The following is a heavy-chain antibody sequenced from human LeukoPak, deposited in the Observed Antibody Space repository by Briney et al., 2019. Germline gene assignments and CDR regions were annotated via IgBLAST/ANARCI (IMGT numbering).Heavy chain of an antibody. CDR1: GFTFSSYS. J-gene: IGHJ2*01. V-gene: IGHV3-21*01. CDR2: ISSSSSYI. D-gene: IGHD2-2*01. CDR3: AREEGPGYFDL. Sequence: GGSLRLSCAASGFTFSSYSMNWVRQAPGKGLEWVSSISSSSSYIYYADPVKGRFTISRDNAKNSLYLQMNSLRAEDTAVYYCAREEGPGYFDLWGRGTLVTVSS.